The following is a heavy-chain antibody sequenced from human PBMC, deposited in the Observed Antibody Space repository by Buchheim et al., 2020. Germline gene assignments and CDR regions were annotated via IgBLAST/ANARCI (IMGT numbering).Heavy chain of an antibody. D-gene: IGHD2-2*01. CDR3: ASGWCSSTSCYPLDY. J-gene: IGHJ4*02. V-gene: IGHV3-48*04. CDR1: GFTFSNYD. CDR2: ISSSGSTI. Sequence: EVQLVESGGGLVQPGGSLRLSCAASGFTFSNYDMHWVRQVAGKGLEWVSYISSSGSTIYYADSVKGRFTISRDNAKNSLYLQMNSLRAEDTAVYYCASGWCSSTSCYPLDYWGQGTL.